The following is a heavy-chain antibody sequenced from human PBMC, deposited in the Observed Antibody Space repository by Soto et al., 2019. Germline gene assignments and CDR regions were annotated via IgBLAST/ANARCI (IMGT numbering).Heavy chain of an antibody. CDR2: ISTYTGNT. CDR1: GYTFTNYD. D-gene: IGHD3-10*01. V-gene: IGHV1-18*01. CDR3: AGGYYNGSGRPAPGGMDV. J-gene: IGHJ6*02. Sequence: QVHLVQSGAEVKKPGASVKVSCKASGYTFTNYDINWVRQAPGQGLEWMGWISTYTGNTNYAQKLQGRVTMTTDTPTSTAYRELRSKRTDDTAVYYCAGGYYNGSGRPAPGGMDVWGQGTTVTVSS.